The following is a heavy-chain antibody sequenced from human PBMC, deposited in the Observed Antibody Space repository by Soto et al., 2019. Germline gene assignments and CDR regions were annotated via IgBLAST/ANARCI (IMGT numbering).Heavy chain of an antibody. J-gene: IGHJ4*02. D-gene: IGHD3-9*01. CDR2: FSADDDDT. CDR3: ARDGTAWYDILTGYYKADY. Sequence: GASVKVSCKVSGYTLTELSMHWVRQTPGKGLEWMGKFSADDDDTIFAQKLQGRLTLTADTSTSTAYMELRSLRSDDTAVYYCARDGTAWYDILTGYYKADYWGQGTLVTVSS. CDR1: GYTLTELS. V-gene: IGHV1-24*01.